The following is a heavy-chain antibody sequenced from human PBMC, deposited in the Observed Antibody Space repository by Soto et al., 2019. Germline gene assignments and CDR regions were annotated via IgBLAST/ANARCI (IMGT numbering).Heavy chain of an antibody. CDR1: GFTFSSYA. D-gene: IGHD4-17*01. Sequence: QVQLVESGGGVVQPGRSLRLSCAASGFTFSSYAMHWVRQAPGKGLEWVAVISYDGSNKYYADSVKGRFTISSDNSKNTLYLQMNSLRAEDTAVYYCASDGDHLAFDYWGQGTLVTVSS. V-gene: IGHV3-30-3*01. CDR2: ISYDGSNK. J-gene: IGHJ4*02. CDR3: ASDGDHLAFDY.